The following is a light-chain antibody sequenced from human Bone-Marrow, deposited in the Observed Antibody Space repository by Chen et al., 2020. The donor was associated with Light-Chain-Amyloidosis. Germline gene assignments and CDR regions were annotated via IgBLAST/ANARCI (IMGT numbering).Light chain of an antibody. J-gene: IGLJ3*02. CDR2: DDS. CDR1: NIGSTS. Sequence: SYVLTRPSSVSVAPGQTATIACGGNNIGSTSVHWYQQTPGQAPLLVVYDDSDRPSGLPERLSGSNSGNTATLTISRVEAGDEADYYCQVWDRSSDRPVFGGGTKLTVL. V-gene: IGLV3-21*02. CDR3: QVWDRSSDRPV.